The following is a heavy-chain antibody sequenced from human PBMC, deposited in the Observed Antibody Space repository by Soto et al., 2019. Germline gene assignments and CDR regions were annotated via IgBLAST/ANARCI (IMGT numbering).Heavy chain of an antibody. CDR2: INPNSGGT. CDR1: GYTFTGYY. D-gene: IGHD6-13*01. CDR3: ARVKNIAAAGTFDWFDP. Sequence: GASVKVSCKASGYTFTGYYMYWVRQAPGQGLEWMGWINPNSGGTNYAQKFQGWVTMTRDTSISTAYMELSRLRSVDTAVYYCARVKNIAAAGTFDWFDPRGQGTLVTVSS. J-gene: IGHJ5*02. V-gene: IGHV1-2*04.